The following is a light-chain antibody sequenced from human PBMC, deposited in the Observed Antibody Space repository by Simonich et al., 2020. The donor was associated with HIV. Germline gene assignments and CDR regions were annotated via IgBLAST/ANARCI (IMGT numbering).Light chain of an antibody. CDR2: EDN. CDR1: SGSIASNY. V-gene: IGLV6-57*03. CDR3: QSYDSSNVV. Sequence: NFMLTQPHSVSESPGKTVTISCTRSSGSIASNYVQWYQQRPGSAPTTVTYEDNQSTSGVPDRFSGSIDRSSNSASLTISGLKTEDEADYYCQSYDSSNVVFGGGTKLTVL. J-gene: IGLJ2*01.